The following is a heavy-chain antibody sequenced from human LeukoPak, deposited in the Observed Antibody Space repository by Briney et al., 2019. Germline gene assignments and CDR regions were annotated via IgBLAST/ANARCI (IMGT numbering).Heavy chain of an antibody. CDR3: SRWGPTVTTD. J-gene: IGHJ4*02. CDR1: GGSISSNNYY. Sequence: PSETLSLTCTVSGGSISSNNYYWGWTRQPPGKGLEWIGSTHYSGSTSYNPSLKSRLSISVDTSKDQFSLKLNSVTAADTALYYCSRWGPTVTTDWGQGILVIVSS. V-gene: IGHV4-39*01. CDR2: THYSGST. D-gene: IGHD4-11*01.